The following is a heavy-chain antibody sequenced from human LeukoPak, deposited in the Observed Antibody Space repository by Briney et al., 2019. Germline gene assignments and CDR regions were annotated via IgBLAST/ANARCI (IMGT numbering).Heavy chain of an antibody. CDR1: GGSISSGSYH. J-gene: IGHJ4*02. CDR2: IYTSGST. D-gene: IGHD5-24*01. Sequence: PSETLSLTCTVSGGSISSGSYHWTWIRQPAGKGLEWIGRIYTSGSTNYNPSLKSRVTISVDTSKNQFSLKLSSVTAAETAVYYCASRGHWGQGTLVTVSS. V-gene: IGHV4-61*02. CDR3: ASRGH.